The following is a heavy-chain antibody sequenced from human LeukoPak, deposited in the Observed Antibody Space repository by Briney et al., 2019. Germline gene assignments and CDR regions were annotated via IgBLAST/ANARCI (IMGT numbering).Heavy chain of an antibody. D-gene: IGHD2-2*01. J-gene: IGHJ2*01. CDR3: ARDPVVPRGYFDL. V-gene: IGHV4-59*01. Sequence: SETLSLTCTVSGGSISSYYWSWIRQPPGKGLEWIGYIYYSGSTNYNPSLKSRVTISVDTSKNQFSLRLSSVTAADTAVYYCARDPVVPRGYFDLWGRGTLVTVSS. CDR1: GGSISSYY. CDR2: IYYSGST.